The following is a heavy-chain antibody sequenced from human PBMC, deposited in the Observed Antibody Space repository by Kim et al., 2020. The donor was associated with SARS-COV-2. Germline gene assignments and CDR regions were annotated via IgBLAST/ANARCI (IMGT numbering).Heavy chain of an antibody. CDR2: IYYSGST. CDR3: ASRLWFGYNCFDP. J-gene: IGHJ5*02. Sequence: SETLSLTCTVSGGSISSSSYYWGWIRQPPGKGLEWIGSIYYSGSTYYTPSLKSRVTISADTSKNQFSLKLSSVTAADTAVYYCASRLWFGYNCFDPWGQGTRVTVSS. CDR1: GGSISSSSYY. V-gene: IGHV4-39*07. D-gene: IGHD3-10*01.